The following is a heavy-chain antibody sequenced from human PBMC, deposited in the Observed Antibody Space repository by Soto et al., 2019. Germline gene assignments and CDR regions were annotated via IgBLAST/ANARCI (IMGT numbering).Heavy chain of an antibody. CDR3: ARGRYCSGDSCKSYFYYYGMDV. Sequence: SETLSLTCTVSGGSISSGGYYWSWIRQHPGKGLEWIGYIYYSGSTYYNPSLKSRVTISVDTSKNQFSLKLSSVTAADTAVYYCARGRYCSGDSCKSYFYYYGMDVWGQGTTVTVSS. D-gene: IGHD2-15*01. J-gene: IGHJ6*02. CDR2: IYYSGST. V-gene: IGHV4-31*03. CDR1: GGSISSGGYY.